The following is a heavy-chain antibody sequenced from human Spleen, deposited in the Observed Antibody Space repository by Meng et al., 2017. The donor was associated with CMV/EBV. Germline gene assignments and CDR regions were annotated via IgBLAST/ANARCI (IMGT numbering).Heavy chain of an antibody. J-gene: IGHJ5*02. V-gene: IGHV4-39*07. CDR3: ARNLYDILTGYLAGNWFDP. CDR2: LFYSGRT. D-gene: IGHD3-9*01. CDR1: RSSSFC. Sequence: RSSSFCWSWIRQPPGKGLQWIGSLFYSGRTYYNPSLKSRVTISVDTSKNQFSLKLSSVTAADAAVYYCARNLYDILTGYLAGNWFDPWGQGTLVTVS.